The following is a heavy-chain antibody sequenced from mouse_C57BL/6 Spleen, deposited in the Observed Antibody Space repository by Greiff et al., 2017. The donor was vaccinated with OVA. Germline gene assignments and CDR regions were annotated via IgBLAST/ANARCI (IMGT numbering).Heavy chain of an antibody. V-gene: IGHV1-69*01. CDR2: IDPSDSYT. Sequence: QVQLQQPGAELVMPGASVKLSCKASGYTFTSYWMHWVKQRPGQGLEWIGEIDPSDSYTNYNQKFKGKSTLTADKSSSTAYMQLSSLTSEDSAVYYCARRILAFDYWGQGTTLTVSS. CDR3: ARRILAFDY. J-gene: IGHJ2*01. CDR1: GYTFTSYW.